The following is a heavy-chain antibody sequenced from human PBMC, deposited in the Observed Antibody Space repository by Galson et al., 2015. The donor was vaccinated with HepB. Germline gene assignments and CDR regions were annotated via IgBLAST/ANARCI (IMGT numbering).Heavy chain of an antibody. D-gene: IGHD3/OR15-3a*01. CDR2: IYHRGDT. V-gene: IGHV4-39*02. CDR3: ARDRYSHNLDAEY. J-gene: IGHJ4*02. CDR1: GDSISSSNYY. Sequence: SETLSLTRTVSGDSISSSNYYWAWIRQPPGKGLKWIATIYHRGDTYYNPSLQHRVTISIDTSRNESYLKVKSGTAADTAVYYCARDRYSHNLDAEYWGQGTLVTVSS.